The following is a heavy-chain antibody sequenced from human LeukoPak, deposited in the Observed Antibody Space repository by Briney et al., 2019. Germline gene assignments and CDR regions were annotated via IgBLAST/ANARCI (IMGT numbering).Heavy chain of an antibody. CDR3: ARGRYDIYGVAGRRGYYYYMDV. CDR2: IHHSGST. V-gene: IGHV4-34*01. D-gene: IGHD3-9*01. J-gene: IGHJ6*03. Sequence: SQTLSLTCAVYGGSFSGYYWSWISQPPGKGLEWDGEIHHSGSTNYNPSLKSRVTISVDTSKNQFSLKLSSVTAADRAVYYCARGRYDIYGVAGRRGYYYYMDVWGKGTTVTVSS. CDR1: GGSFSGYY.